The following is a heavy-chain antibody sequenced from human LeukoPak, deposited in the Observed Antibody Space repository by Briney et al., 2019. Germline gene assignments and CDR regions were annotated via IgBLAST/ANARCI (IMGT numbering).Heavy chain of an antibody. V-gene: IGHV4-34*01. D-gene: IGHD3-22*01. J-gene: IGHJ4*02. CDR1: GGSFSGYH. Sequence: PSETLSLTCAVYGGSFSGYHWSWIRQPPGKGLEWIGEINHSGSTNYNPSLKSRVTISVDTSKNQFSLKLSSVTAADTAVYYCARGRAKKYYYDSSGYYFDYWGQGTLVTVSS. CDR2: INHSGST. CDR3: ARGRAKKYYYDSSGYYFDY.